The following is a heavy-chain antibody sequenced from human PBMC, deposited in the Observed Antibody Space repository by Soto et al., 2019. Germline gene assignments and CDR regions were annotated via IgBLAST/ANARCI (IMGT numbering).Heavy chain of an antibody. CDR3: ARIGYSYGYLVDY. J-gene: IGHJ4*02. CDR1: GGSISSYY. D-gene: IGHD5-18*01. V-gene: IGHV4-59*01. Sequence: SETLSLTCTVSGGSISSYYWSWIRQPPGKGLEWIGYIYYSGSTNYNPSLKSRVTISVDTSKNQFSLKLSSVTAADTAVYYCARIGYSYGYLVDYWGQGTLVTVSS. CDR2: IYYSGST.